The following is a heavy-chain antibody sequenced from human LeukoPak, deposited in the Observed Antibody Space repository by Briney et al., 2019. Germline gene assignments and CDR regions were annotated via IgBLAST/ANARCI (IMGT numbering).Heavy chain of an antibody. V-gene: IGHV1-69*06. Sequence: SVKVSCKASGGTFSSYAISWVRQAPGQGLEWMGGIIPIFGTANYAQKFQGRVTITADKSTSTAYMELSSLRSEDTAVYYCARVRYSSGWYLGYFDYWGQGTLVTVSS. J-gene: IGHJ4*02. CDR3: ARVRYSSGWYLGYFDY. CDR1: GGTFSSYA. CDR2: IIPIFGTA. D-gene: IGHD6-19*01.